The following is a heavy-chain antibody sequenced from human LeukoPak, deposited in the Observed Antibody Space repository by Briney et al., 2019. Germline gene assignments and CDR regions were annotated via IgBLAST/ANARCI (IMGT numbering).Heavy chain of an antibody. CDR3: AKDPVYYYGSGSEYYFDY. Sequence: PGGSLRLSCAASGFTFSSYGMHWVRQAPGKGLEWVAFIRYDGSNKYYADSVKGRFTISRDNSKNTLYPQMNSLRAEDTAVYYCAKDPVYYYGSGSEYYFDYWGQGTLVTVSS. D-gene: IGHD3-10*01. CDR2: IRYDGSNK. CDR1: GFTFSSYG. J-gene: IGHJ4*02. V-gene: IGHV3-30*02.